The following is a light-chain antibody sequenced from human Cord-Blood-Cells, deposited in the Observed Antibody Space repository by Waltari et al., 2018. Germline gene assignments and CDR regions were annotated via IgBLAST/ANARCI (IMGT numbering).Light chain of an antibody. Sequence: SALTQPASVSGSPGQSITISCPGTSSDVGGYNYVPWYQQHPGKAPKLMIYDVSKRPSGVSNHFSGSKSGNTASLTISGLQAEDEADYYCAAWDDSLSGPVFGGGTKLTVL. J-gene: IGLJ2*01. CDR3: AAWDDSLSGPV. V-gene: IGLV2-14*01. CDR1: SSDVGGYNY. CDR2: DVS.